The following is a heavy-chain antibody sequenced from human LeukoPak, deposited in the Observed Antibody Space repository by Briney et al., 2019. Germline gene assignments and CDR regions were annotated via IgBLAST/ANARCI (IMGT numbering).Heavy chain of an antibody. D-gene: IGHD3-22*01. Sequence: GGSLRLSCAASGFTFSSYSMNWVRQAPGMGLEWVSYISSSSSTIYYADSVKGRFTISRDNAKNSLYLQMNSLRAEDTAVYYCARSGGYYYDSSGQNWFDPWGQGTLVTVSS. CDR2: ISSSSSTI. CDR1: GFTFSSYS. CDR3: ARSGGYYYDSSGQNWFDP. J-gene: IGHJ5*02. V-gene: IGHV3-48*04.